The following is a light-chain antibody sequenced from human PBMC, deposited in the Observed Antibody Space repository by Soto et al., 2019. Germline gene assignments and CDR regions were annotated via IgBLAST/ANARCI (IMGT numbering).Light chain of an antibody. J-gene: IGKJ2*01. CDR3: QQYENSVMYT. V-gene: IGKV3-20*01. Sequence: EIVLTQSPGTRSLSPGERATLSCRASQSVRSSFFAWYQQKPGQAPRLLIYDVSVRATGIPDRFSGSGSGTDFTLTINRLEPEDFAVYYCQQYENSVMYTFGQGTKLEIK. CDR2: DVS. CDR1: QSVRSSF.